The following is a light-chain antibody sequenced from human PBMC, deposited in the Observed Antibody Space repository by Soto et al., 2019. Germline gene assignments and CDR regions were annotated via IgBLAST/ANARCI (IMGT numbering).Light chain of an antibody. J-gene: IGKJ1*01. CDR3: QQYNGWPRT. CDR2: GAS. Sequence: EIMLAHSLAALSVSPEERITLSCRATQTIGNKLAWYLQRPGQAPRLLMYGASTRATDIPARFSGSGSGTEFTLTITGLQSEDFAVYYCQQYNGWPRTFGLGTKVDI. CDR1: QTIGNK. V-gene: IGKV3-15*01.